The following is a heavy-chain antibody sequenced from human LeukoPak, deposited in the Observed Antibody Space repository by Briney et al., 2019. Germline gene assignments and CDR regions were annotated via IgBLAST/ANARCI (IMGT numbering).Heavy chain of an antibody. D-gene: IGHD2-21*02. CDR3: ARPSNIVVVTAIRGGDAFDI. CDR2: INHSGST. CDR1: GGSFSGYY. Sequence: SETLSLTCAVYGGSFSGYYWSWIRQPPGKGLEWIGEINHSGSTYYNPSLKSRVTISVDTSKNQFSLKLSSVTAADTAVYYCARPSNIVVVTAIRGGDAFDIWGQGTMVIVSS. J-gene: IGHJ3*02. V-gene: IGHV4-34*01.